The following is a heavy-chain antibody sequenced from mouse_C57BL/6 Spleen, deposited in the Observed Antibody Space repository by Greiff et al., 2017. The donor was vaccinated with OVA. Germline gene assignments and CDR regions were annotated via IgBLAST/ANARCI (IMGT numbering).Heavy chain of an antibody. Sequence: EVHLVESEGGLVQPGSSMKLSCTASGFTFSDYYMAWVRQVPEKGLEWVANINYDGSSTYYLDSLKSRFIISRDNAKNILYLQMSSLKSEDTATYYCARDLWDVWYFDVWGTGTTVTVSS. V-gene: IGHV5-16*01. J-gene: IGHJ1*03. D-gene: IGHD4-1*01. CDR2: INYDGSST. CDR1: GFTFSDYY. CDR3: ARDLWDVWYFDV.